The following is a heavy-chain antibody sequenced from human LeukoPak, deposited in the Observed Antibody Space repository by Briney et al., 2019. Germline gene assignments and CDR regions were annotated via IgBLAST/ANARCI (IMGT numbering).Heavy chain of an antibody. Sequence: GGSLRLSCAASGFTFSNYWMAWVRQAPGKGLEWVANIKQDGSEKYYVGSVKGRFTISRDNAKNSLYLQMNSLRAEDTAVYYCARAWSGSFDYWGQGTLVTVSS. V-gene: IGHV3-7*01. CDR2: IKQDGSEK. J-gene: IGHJ4*02. CDR1: GFTFSNYW. D-gene: IGHD1-26*01. CDR3: ARAWSGSFDY.